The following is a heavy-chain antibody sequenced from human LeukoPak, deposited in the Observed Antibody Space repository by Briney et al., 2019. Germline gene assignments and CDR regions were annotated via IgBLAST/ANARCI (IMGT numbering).Heavy chain of an antibody. D-gene: IGHD2-15*01. CDR3: ATTRRMLVVAATPLDY. V-gene: IGHV3-30*03. CDR2: ISYDGSNK. CDR1: GFTFSSYG. Sequence: PGRSLRLSCAASGFTFSSYGMRWVRQAPGKGLEWVAVISYDGSNKYYADSVKGRFTISRDNSKNTLYLQMNSLRAEDTAVYYCATTRRMLVVAATPLDYWGQGTLVTVSP. J-gene: IGHJ4*02.